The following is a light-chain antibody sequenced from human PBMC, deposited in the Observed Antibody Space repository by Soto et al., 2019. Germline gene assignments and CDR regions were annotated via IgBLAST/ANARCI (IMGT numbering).Light chain of an antibody. CDR2: SNN. CDR1: SSNIGSNT. Sequence: QSVLTQPPSASGTPGQRVTISCSGSSSNIGSNTVTWYQQLPGTAPKLLIYSNNQRPSGVPDRFSGFKSGTSASLAISGLQSEDEADYYCAAWDDSLNGRGVFVTGTKLTVL. CDR3: AAWDDSLNGRGV. J-gene: IGLJ1*01. V-gene: IGLV1-44*01.